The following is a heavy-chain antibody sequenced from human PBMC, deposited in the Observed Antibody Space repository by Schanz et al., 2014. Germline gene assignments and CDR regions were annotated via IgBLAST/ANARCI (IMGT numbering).Heavy chain of an antibody. Sequence: EVQLLESGGGLVQPGGSLRLSCAASGFTFSSYAMSWVRQAPGKGLEWVSSISSGGGSTYYADSVKGRFTISSDNSKSTLYLQMSSLRAEDTAVYYCAKSDAFDIWGQGTLVNVSS. CDR3: AKSDAFDI. CDR2: ISSGGGST. J-gene: IGHJ3*02. CDR1: GFTFSSYA. V-gene: IGHV3-23*01.